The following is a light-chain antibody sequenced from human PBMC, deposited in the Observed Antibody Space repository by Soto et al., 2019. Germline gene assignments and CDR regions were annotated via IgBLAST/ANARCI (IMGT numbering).Light chain of an antibody. CDR1: QSVSSS. CDR2: GAS. J-gene: IGKJ5*01. Sequence: EIVLTQSPATLSLSPGEIATLSCSASQSVSSSLAWYQQKPGQAPRLLIYGASNGAAGIPARFSGTGSGTDFTLTISSLEPDDFAVYYCQQRYNWPLTFGGGTRLEIK. CDR3: QQRYNWPLT. V-gene: IGKV3-11*01.